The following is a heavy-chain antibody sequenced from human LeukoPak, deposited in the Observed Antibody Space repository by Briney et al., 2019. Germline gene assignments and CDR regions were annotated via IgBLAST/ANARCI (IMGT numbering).Heavy chain of an antibody. CDR2: ISSTSVYI. CDR1: GFTFNSYS. J-gene: IGHJ4*02. V-gene: IGHV3-21*01. CDR3: ARDDLPVATKRILSY. D-gene: IGHD5-12*01. Sequence: GSLRLSCAASGFTFNSYSMNWVRQAPGKGLEWVASISSTSVYIYYADSVKGRFTISRDNARSSLLLHMDSLIDDDTAVYYCARDDLPVATKRILSYWGQGTLVTVYS.